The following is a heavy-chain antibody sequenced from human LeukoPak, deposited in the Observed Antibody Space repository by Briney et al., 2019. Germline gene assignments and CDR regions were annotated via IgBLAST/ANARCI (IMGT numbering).Heavy chain of an antibody. V-gene: IGHV3-53*01. CDR3: ARDAGYDSGWTRFDF. Sequence: GGSLRLSCVVSGFNIDTAYMTWVRLAPGKGLEWVSLIYSGGTTYYADSVRGRFTISRDLSTNTIYLQMDTLRADDTAVYYCARDAGYDSGWTRFDFWGQGTLVTVSS. J-gene: IGHJ4*02. CDR2: IYSGGTT. D-gene: IGHD5-12*01. CDR1: GFNIDTAY.